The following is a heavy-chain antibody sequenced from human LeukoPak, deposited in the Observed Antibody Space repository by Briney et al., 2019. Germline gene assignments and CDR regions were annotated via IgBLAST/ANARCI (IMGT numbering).Heavy chain of an antibody. CDR3: ARDLGGDIAAAGTN. CDR1: GGTFSSYA. Sequence: SVKVSCKASGGTFSSYAISWVRQAPGQGLEWMGGIIPIFGTANYAQKFQGRVTITADGSTSTAYMELSSLRSEDTAVYYCARDLGGDIAAAGTNWGQGTLVTVSS. V-gene: IGHV1-69*13. J-gene: IGHJ4*02. CDR2: IIPIFGTA. D-gene: IGHD6-13*01.